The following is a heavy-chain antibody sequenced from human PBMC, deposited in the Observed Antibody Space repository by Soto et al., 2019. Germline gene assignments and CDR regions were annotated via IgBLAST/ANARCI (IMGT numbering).Heavy chain of an antibody. V-gene: IGHV5-51*01. J-gene: IGHJ4*02. Sequence: GESLKISCKGSGYRFTSYWIGWVRPMPGKGLEWMGIIYPGDSDTRYSPSFQGQVTISADKSISTAYLQWSSLKASDTAMYYCARFSMAMGSGHFDYWGQGTLVTVSS. CDR2: IYPGDSDT. CDR3: ARFSMAMGSGHFDY. D-gene: IGHD5-18*01. CDR1: GYRFTSYW.